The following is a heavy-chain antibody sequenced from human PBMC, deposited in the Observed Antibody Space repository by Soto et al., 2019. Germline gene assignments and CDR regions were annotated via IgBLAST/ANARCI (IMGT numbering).Heavy chain of an antibody. CDR3: ARDRSHYGWLTYYMDV. J-gene: IGHJ6*03. Sequence: PGGSLRLSCAASGFTFSSYSMNWVRQAPGNWLDCVSYISISSITLFYVDSVKGRFIISRDNAMNSLYLQINSLRAEDTALYYCARDRSHYGWLTYYMDVWGKGTTVTVSS. CDR1: GFTFSSYS. CDR2: ISISSITL. D-gene: IGHD4-17*01. V-gene: IGHV3-48*01.